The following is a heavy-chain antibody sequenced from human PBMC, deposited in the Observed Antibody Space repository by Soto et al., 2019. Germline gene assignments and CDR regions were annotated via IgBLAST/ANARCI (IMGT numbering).Heavy chain of an antibody. D-gene: IGHD6-25*01. V-gene: IGHV3-23*01. CDR1: GFTFSTYA. J-gene: IGHJ4*02. CDR2: ITGNGGST. CDR3: AKNSAATLRVGDDE. Sequence: EVQLLESGGDLVQPGVSLRLSCAASGFTFSTYALSWFRQAPGKGLELVSAITGNGGSTYYADSVRGRFTISRDNSKNTSYLQMRSLRAEDNAVYYWAKNSAATLRVGDDEWGQGTLVTVSS.